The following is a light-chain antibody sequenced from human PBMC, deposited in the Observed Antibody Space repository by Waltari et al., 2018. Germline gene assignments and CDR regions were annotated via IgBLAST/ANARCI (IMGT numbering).Light chain of an antibody. Sequence: EIVLTQSPGTLSLSPGERVTLSCRARQSVSRALAWYQQKPGQAPRLLMYGASNSATGMPDRFSGSGSGTDFSLTIRRLEPEDFAVYYCQHYVRLPVTFGQGTKVEIK. CDR1: QSVSRA. J-gene: IGKJ1*01. CDR3: QHYVRLPVT. CDR2: GAS. V-gene: IGKV3-20*01.